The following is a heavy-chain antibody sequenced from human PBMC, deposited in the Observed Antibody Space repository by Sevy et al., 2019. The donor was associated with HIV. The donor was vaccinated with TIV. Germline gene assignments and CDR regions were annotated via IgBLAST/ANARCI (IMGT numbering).Heavy chain of an antibody. Sequence: GGSLRLSCAASGFTFSSYGMHWVRQAPGKGLEWVAVIWYEGSNKYYADSVKGRFTISRDNSKNTLYLQMNSLRAEDTAVYYCARDSNGYSYGSHYYYGMDVWGQGTTVTVSS. CDR3: ARDSNGYSYGSHYYYGMDV. D-gene: IGHD5-18*01. J-gene: IGHJ6*02. V-gene: IGHV3-33*01. CDR2: IWYEGSNK. CDR1: GFTFSSYG.